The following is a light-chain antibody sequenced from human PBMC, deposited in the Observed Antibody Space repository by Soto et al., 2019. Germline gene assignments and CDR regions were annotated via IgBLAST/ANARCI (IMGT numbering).Light chain of an antibody. CDR2: DAS. J-gene: IGKJ3*01. V-gene: IGKV3-11*01. CDR1: QSVSNY. CDR3: QQRTDWPL. Sequence: EIVLTQSPATLSLSPGERATLSCRASQSVSNYLAWYQHKPGQAPRLLIYDASNRATGIPARFSGSGSGTDFTLTISSPEPEDFAVYYCQQRTDWPLFGPGTKVDIK.